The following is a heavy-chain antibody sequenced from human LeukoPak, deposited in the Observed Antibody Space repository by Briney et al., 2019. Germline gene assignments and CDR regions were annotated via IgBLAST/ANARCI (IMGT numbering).Heavy chain of an antibody. CDR3: ARGDYNYGWFDP. CDR1: GGTFSSYA. V-gene: IGHV1-69*13. CDR2: IIPIFGTA. J-gene: IGHJ5*02. Sequence: GASVKVSCKASGGTFSSYAISWVRQAPGQGLEWMGGIIPIFGTANYAQKFQGRVTITADESTSTAYMELSSLRSEDTAVYYCARGDYNYGWFDPWGQGTLVTVSS. D-gene: IGHD3-10*01.